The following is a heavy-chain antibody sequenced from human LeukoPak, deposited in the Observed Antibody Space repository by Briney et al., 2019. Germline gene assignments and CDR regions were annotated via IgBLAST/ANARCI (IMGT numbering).Heavy chain of an antibody. J-gene: IGHJ4*02. V-gene: IGHV3-23*01. CDR2: ISGSGGST. D-gene: IGHD3-22*01. Sequence: PGGSLRLSCAASGFTFSGYAMSWVRQAPGKGLEWVSAISGSGGSTYYADSVKGRFAISRDNSKNTLYLQMNSLRAEDTAVYYCAKVFYYYDSSGYYEGLFDYWGQGTLVTVSS. CDR3: AKVFYYYDSSGYYEGLFDY. CDR1: GFTFSGYA.